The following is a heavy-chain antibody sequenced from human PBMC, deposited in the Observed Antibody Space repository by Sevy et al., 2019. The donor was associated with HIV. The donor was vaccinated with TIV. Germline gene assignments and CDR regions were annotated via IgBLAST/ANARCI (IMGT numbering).Heavy chain of an antibody. CDR3: ARHAEYCGGDCYHMDYFDY. J-gene: IGHJ4*02. D-gene: IGHD2-21*02. CDR2: IYPGDSDT. CDR1: GYSFTSYW. Sequence: GESLKISCKGSGYSFTSYWIGWVRQMPGKGLEWMGIIYPGDSDTRYSPSFQGQVTISADKSISTAYLQWSSLKASDTAMYYCARHAEYCGGDCYHMDYFDYWGQGTLVTVSS. V-gene: IGHV5-51*01.